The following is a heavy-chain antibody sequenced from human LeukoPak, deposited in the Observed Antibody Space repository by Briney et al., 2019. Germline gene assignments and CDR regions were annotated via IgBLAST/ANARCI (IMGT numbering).Heavy chain of an antibody. CDR2: ISGSGGST. CDR3: AKDLGKIVTIFGVVMNLDY. Sequence: GGSLRLSCAASGFTFSSYAMSWVRQAPGKGLEWVSAISGSGGSTYYADSVKGRFTISRDNSKNTLYLQMNSLRAEDTAVYYCAKDLGKIVTIFGVVMNLDYWGQGTLVTVSS. CDR1: GFTFSSYA. V-gene: IGHV3-23*01. D-gene: IGHD3-3*01. J-gene: IGHJ4*02.